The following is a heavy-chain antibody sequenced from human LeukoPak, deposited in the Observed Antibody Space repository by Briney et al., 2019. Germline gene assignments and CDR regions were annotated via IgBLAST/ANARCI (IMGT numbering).Heavy chain of an antibody. V-gene: IGHV3-53*01. D-gene: IGHD3-9*01. J-gene: IGHJ3*02. Sequence: HPGGSLRLSCAASGFTVSSNYMSWVRQAPGKGLEWVSVIYSGGSTYYADSVKGRFTISRDNSKNTLYLQMNSLRAEDTAVYYCAIVLRYFDWLSGAFDIWGQGTMVTVSS. CDR2: IYSGGST. CDR3: AIVLRYFDWLSGAFDI. CDR1: GFTVSSNY.